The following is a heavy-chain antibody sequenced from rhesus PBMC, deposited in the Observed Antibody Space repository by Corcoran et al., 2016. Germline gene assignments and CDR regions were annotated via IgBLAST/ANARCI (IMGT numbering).Heavy chain of an antibody. J-gene: IGHJ6*01. V-gene: IGHV5-2*01. Sequence: EVQLVQSGAEVKSPGESLKISCKTSGYSFTSYWISWVRQMPGKGLEWMGAIDPSDSDTRYSPSFQGQVTISADKSISTAYLQWSSLKASDSATYYCAKGYYSGSYYYPLYYGLDSWGQGVVVTVSS. CDR2: IDPSDSDT. CDR1: GYSFTSYW. D-gene: IGHD3-16*01. CDR3: AKGYYSGSYYYPLYYGLDS.